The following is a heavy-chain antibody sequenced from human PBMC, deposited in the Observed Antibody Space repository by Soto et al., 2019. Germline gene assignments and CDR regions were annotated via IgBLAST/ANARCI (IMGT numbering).Heavy chain of an antibody. CDR2: ILPIFGTT. V-gene: IGHV1-69*01. J-gene: IGHJ4*02. CDR1: GDTFSSYA. D-gene: IGHD2-21*02. Sequence: QVQLVQSGAEVKKPGSSVKVSCKASGDTFSSYAISWVRQAPGQGLEWMGGILPIFGTTNYAQRFQGRVTITADESTTTAYMELSSLRSEDTAVYYCARTGPVTSRDKYYFEYWGRGTLVTVSS. CDR3: ARTGPVTSRDKYYFEY.